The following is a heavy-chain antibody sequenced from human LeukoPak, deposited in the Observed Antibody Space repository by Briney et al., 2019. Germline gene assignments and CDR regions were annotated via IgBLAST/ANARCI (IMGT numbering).Heavy chain of an antibody. CDR1: GFTVNSYH. J-gene: IGHJ4*02. CDR3: ARGGSGYYWAFDC. CDR2: IYGDGST. Sequence: PGGSLRLSCAASGFTVNSYHMSWVRQAPGKGLEWVSLIYGDGSTSYADSVKGRFTISRDNSKKTLSLQMNSLRAEDTAMYYCARGGSGYYWAFDCWGQGTLVTVSS. V-gene: IGHV3-53*01. D-gene: IGHD3-22*01.